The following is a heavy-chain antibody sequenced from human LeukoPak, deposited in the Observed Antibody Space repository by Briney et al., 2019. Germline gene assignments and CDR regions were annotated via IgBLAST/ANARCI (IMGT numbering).Heavy chain of an antibody. Sequence: ASVKVSCKASGYTFTGYYMHWVRQAPGQGLEWMGWINPNSGGTNYAQKFQGRVTMTRDTSISTAYMELSRLRSDDTAVYYCARGQRDIVVVPAAIEPIGVDYWGQGTLVTVSS. CDR2: INPNSGGT. D-gene: IGHD2-2*02. V-gene: IGHV1-2*02. CDR3: ARGQRDIVVVPAAIEPIGVDY. CDR1: GYTFTGYY. J-gene: IGHJ4*02.